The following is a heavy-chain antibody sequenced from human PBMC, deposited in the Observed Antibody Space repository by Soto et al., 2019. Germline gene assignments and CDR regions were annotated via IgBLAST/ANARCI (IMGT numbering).Heavy chain of an antibody. D-gene: IGHD6-13*01. Sequence: ASVKVSCKASGYTFTGYYMHWVRQAPGQGLEWMGWINPNSGGTNYAQKFQGWVTMTRDTSISTAYLELSRLRSEDTAVYYCACSSSSKYYFDYWGQGTLVTVSS. CDR2: INPNSGGT. V-gene: IGHV1-2*04. J-gene: IGHJ4*02. CDR1: GYTFTGYY. CDR3: ACSSSSKYYFDY.